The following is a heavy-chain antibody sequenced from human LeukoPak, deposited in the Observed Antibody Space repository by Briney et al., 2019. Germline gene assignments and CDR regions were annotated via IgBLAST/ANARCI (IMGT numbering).Heavy chain of an antibody. V-gene: IGHV4-59*01. D-gene: IGHD3-10*01. J-gene: IGHJ4*02. CDR2: IYHSGNT. CDR1: GDSIKNYY. Sequence: PSETLSLTCTVSGDSIKNYYWSWIRQSPGKGLEWIGYIYHSGNTNYNPSLKSRLTMSIDTSKNQFSLNLNSVTAADTAVYYCARGNYGSGSYYVGDFDYWGQGTLVTVSS. CDR3: ARGNYGSGSYYVGDFDY.